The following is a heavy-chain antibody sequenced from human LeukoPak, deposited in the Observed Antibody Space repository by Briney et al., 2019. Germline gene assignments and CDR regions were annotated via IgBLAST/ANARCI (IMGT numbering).Heavy chain of an antibody. CDR3: APIYGDYSDFDS. CDR2: ITHVGRT. J-gene: IGHJ4*02. V-gene: IGHV4-34*01. D-gene: IGHD4-17*01. CDR1: GGSLSNFY. Sequence: KPSETLSLTCAVYGGSLSNFYWSWVRQPPGKGLEWIGEITHVGRTHYNPSLKSRVTISMDTSKNQFSLKLTSAAAADTAVYYCAPIYGDYSDFDSWGQGTLVTVSS.